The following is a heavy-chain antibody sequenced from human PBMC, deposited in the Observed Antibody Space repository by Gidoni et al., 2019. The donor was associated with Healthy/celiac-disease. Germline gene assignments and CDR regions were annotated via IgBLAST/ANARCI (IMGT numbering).Heavy chain of an antibody. V-gene: IGHV4-34*01. CDR3: ARQRTILGYCTNGVCYFDY. CDR1: GGSFSGYY. J-gene: IGHJ4*02. Sequence: QVQLQQWGAGLLKPSETLSLTCAVYGGSFSGYYWSWIRQPPGKGLEWIGEISHSGSTNYNPSLKSRATISLETSKNQFSLKLSSVTAADTAVYYCARQRTILGYCTNGVCYFDYWGQGTLVTVSS. D-gene: IGHD2-8*01. CDR2: ISHSGST.